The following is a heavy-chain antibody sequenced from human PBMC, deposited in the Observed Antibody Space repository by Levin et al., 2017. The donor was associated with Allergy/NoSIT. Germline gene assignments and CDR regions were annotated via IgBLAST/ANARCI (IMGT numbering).Heavy chain of an antibody. CDR1: GFTFSNAW. CDR3: TTDRIFLSVATIFRAYDYGMDV. V-gene: IGHV3-15*01. D-gene: IGHD5-12*01. J-gene: IGHJ6*02. Sequence: GESLKISCAASGFTFSNAWMSWVRQAPGKGLEWVGRIKSKTDGGTTDYAAPVKGRFTISRDDSKNTLYLQMNSLKTEDTAVYYCTTDRIFLSVATIFRAYDYGMDVWGQGTTVTVSS. CDR2: IKSKTDGGTT.